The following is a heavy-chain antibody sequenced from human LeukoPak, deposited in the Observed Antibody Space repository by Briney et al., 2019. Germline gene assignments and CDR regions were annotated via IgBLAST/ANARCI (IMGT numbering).Heavy chain of an antibody. CDR2: IYYNGNT. D-gene: IGHD6-13*01. V-gene: IGHV4-59*01. CDR1: GGSISGYY. CDR3: ARGCSAGTPHNWFDP. Sequence: SETLSLTCTVSGGSISGYYWSWIRQPPGKGLEWIGYIYYNGNTNYNPPLRSRVTISVDTSKNQFSLKLSSVTAADTAVYYCARGCSAGTPHNWFDPWGQGTLVTVSS. J-gene: IGHJ5*02.